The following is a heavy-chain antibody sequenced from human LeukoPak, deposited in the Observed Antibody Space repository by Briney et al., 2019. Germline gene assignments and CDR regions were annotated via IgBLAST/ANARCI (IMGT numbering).Heavy chain of an antibody. CDR3: ARHYVYGDYDYYGMDV. V-gene: IGHV3-11*01. CDR1: GFTFSDYY. J-gene: IGHJ6*02. D-gene: IGHD4-17*01. Sequence: GGSLRLSCAASGFTFSDYYMSWVRQAPGKGLEWVSYISTSGSTRSYADSVKGRFAISRDNAKNSLYLQINSLRAEDTAVYYCARHYVYGDYDYYGMDVWGQGTTVTVSS. CDR2: ISTSGSTR.